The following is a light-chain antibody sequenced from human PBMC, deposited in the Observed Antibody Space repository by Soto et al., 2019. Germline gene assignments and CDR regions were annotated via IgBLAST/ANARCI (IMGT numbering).Light chain of an antibody. CDR1: SSNIGAGYD. V-gene: IGLV1-40*01. CDR2: SSN. J-gene: IGLJ2*01. Sequence: QSVLTQPPSVSGAPGQRVTISCTGSSSNIGAGYDVHWYQQLPGAAPKLLIYSSNQRPSGVPDRFSGSKSGTSASLAISGLRSEDEADYYCAAWDDILRGVVFGGGTQLTVL. CDR3: AAWDDILRGVV.